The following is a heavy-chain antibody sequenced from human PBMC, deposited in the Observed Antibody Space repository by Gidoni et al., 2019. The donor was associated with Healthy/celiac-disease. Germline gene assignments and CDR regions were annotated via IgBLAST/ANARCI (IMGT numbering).Heavy chain of an antibody. D-gene: IGHD6-19*01. CDR3: ARVSGSTEQWLVRGFYYYYGMDV. J-gene: IGHJ6*02. Sequence: EVQLVESGGGLVKPGGSLRLSCAASGSTCSSYSMTWVGQAPGKGLEWVSSIIISSSYIYYADSVKGRFTLSRDNAKNSLYLQMNSLRAEDTAVYYCARVSGSTEQWLVRGFYYYYGMDVWGQGTTVTVSS. V-gene: IGHV3-21*01. CDR2: IIISSSYI. CDR1: GSTCSSYS.